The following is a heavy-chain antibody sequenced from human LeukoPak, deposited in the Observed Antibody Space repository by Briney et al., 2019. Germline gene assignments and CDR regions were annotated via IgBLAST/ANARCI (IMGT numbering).Heavy chain of an antibody. J-gene: IGHJ6*04. V-gene: IGHV3-30*18. D-gene: IGHD5-12*01. Sequence: GRSLRLSCAASGFSFSSYGMHWARRAPGKGREGGPVISYDGSNKYYADSVKGRFTISRDNSKNTLYLQMNSLRAEDTAVYYCAKVGAYVATIADGMDVWGKGTTVTVSS. CDR2: ISYDGSNK. CDR1: GFSFSSYG. CDR3: AKVGAYVATIADGMDV.